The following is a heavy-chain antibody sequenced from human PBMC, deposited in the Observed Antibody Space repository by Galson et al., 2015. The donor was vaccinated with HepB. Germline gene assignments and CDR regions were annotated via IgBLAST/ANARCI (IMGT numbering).Heavy chain of an antibody. CDR1: GYTFTGYY. CDR2: INPNSGGT. Sequence: SVKVSCKASGYTFTGYYMHWVRQAPGQGLEWMGRINPNSGGTNYAQKFQGRVTMTRDTSISTAYMELSRLRSDDTAVYYCARGGSGSYYLIDYWGQGTLVTVSS. CDR3: ARGGSGSYYLIDY. V-gene: IGHV1-2*06. D-gene: IGHD1-26*01. J-gene: IGHJ4*02.